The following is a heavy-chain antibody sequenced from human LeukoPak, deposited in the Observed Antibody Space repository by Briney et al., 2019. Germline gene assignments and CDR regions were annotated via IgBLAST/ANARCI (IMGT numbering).Heavy chain of an antibody. V-gene: IGHV4-39*02. CDR2: ISYIGAT. J-gene: IGHJ4*02. CDR1: GVSLSSSNNY. Sequence: PSETLSLTCTVSGVSLSSSNNYWGWTRQPPGKGLEWFGSISYIGATSYNPSLRSRVTISVDTSKNQFSLKLSSVTAADTAVYYCARESRVLYRSLYYFDYRGQGTLVTVSS. CDR3: ARESRVLYRSLYYFDY. D-gene: IGHD2-2*02.